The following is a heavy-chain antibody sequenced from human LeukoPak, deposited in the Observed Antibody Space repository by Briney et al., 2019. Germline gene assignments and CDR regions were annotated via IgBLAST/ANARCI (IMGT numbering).Heavy chain of an antibody. D-gene: IGHD2-2*02. J-gene: IGHJ6*02. CDR2: IWYDGSNK. CDR3: ARDAGTCSSTSCYSPLYYYGMDV. CDR1: GFTFSSYG. Sequence: GRSLRLSCAASGFTFSSYGMHWVRQAPGKGLEWVAVIWYDGSNKYYADSVKGRFTISRDSSKNTLYLQMNSLRAEDTAVYYCARDAGTCSSTSCYSPLYYYGMDVWGQGTTVTVSS. V-gene: IGHV3-33*01.